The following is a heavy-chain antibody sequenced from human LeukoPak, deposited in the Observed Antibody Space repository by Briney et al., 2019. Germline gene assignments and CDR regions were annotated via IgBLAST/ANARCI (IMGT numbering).Heavy chain of an antibody. CDR3: ASLVNGGYRYFDY. Sequence: GASLQISCQGFGYSFTSYWIGWVRQLPGKGLECMGIIYPGDSDTRYSPSYQGQVTISADKSISTAYLQWSSLKASDTAMYYCASLVNGGYRYFDYWGQGTLVTVSS. CDR1: GYSFTSYW. D-gene: IGHD5-12*01. CDR2: IYPGDSDT. V-gene: IGHV5-51*01. J-gene: IGHJ4*02.